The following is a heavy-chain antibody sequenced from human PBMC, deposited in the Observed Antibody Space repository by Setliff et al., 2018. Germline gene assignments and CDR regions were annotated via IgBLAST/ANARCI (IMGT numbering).Heavy chain of an antibody. Sequence: LRLSCVVSGFTFSSRWMGWVRQAPGKGLEWVANLKYDGSESFYVDSVKGRFTISRDNAKNSLYLQMNSLRAEGTAIYYCEAAMEEISSYFYMDVWGKGTTVTVSS. V-gene: IGHV3-7*03. J-gene: IGHJ6*03. CDR3: EAAMEEISSYFYMDV. CDR1: GFTFSSRW. D-gene: IGHD1-1*01. CDR2: LKYDGSES.